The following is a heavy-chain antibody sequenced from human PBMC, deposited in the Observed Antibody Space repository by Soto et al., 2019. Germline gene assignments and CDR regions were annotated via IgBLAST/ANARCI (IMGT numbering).Heavy chain of an antibody. J-gene: IGHJ6*02. CDR3: ASNRRVTTPLGALYYYYGMDV. Sequence: SETLSLTCTVSGGSISSYYWSWIRQPPGKGLEWIGYIYYSGSTNYNPSLKSRVTISVDTSKNQFSLKLSSVTAADTAVYYCASNRRVTTPLGALYYYYGMDVWGQGTTVTVSS. CDR2: IYYSGST. V-gene: IGHV4-59*01. CDR1: GGSISSYY. D-gene: IGHD4-17*01.